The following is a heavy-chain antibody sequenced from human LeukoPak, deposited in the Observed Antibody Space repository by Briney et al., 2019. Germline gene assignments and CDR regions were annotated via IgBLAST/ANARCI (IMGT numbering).Heavy chain of an antibody. CDR3: TTGNY. Sequence: PGGPLRLSCVATGFIFSNAWMSWVRQAPGKRLEWVGRIKSKTDGGATDYAAPVKGRFTISRDDSKNTLHLQMNSLKSEDTAVYFCTTGNYWGQGTLVTVPS. CDR2: IKSKTDGGAT. CDR1: GFIFSNAW. J-gene: IGHJ4*02. V-gene: IGHV3-15*01.